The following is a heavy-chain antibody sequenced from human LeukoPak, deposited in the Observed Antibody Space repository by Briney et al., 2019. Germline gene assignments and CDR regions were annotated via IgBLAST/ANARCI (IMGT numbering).Heavy chain of an antibody. Sequence: GRSLRLSCAASGFTFDDYAMHWVRQAPGKGLEWVSGISWNSGSIGYADSVKGRFTISRDNAKNSLYLQMNSLRVEDTALYYCARGAEDRDHWGQGTLVTVSP. CDR1: GFTFDDYA. V-gene: IGHV3-9*01. J-gene: IGHJ4*02. D-gene: IGHD5-24*01. CDR2: ISWNSGSI. CDR3: ARGAEDRDH.